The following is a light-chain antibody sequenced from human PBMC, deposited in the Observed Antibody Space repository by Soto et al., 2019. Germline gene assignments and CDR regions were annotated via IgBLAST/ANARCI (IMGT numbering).Light chain of an antibody. J-gene: IGKJ4*01. CDR2: GAS. Sequence: EIVLTQSPGTLSLSPGERATLSCRASQSVSSSYLAWYQQKPGQAPRLLIYGASSRATGIPDRFSGSGSGTDFTLPITRLEPEDFAVYYCQQYCSSPLLTFGGGTKVEIK. CDR3: QQYCSSPLLT. V-gene: IGKV3-20*01. CDR1: QSVSSSY.